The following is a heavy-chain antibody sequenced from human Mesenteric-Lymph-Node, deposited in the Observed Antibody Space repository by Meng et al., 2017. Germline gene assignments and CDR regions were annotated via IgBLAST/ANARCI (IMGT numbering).Heavy chain of an antibody. J-gene: IGHJ4*01. V-gene: IGHV4-31*03. CDR2: IYYSGST. Sequence: QVQLQESGPGRVKPSQTLSLTCTVSGGYISSGGHSWSWIRQHPGKDLEWIAYIYYSGSTYYNPSLKSRVILSVDTSKNQFSLKLSSVTAADTAVYYCARVDSSGYFLDYWGQGTLVTVSS. CDR1: GGYISSGGHS. CDR3: ARVDSSGYFLDY. D-gene: IGHD3-22*01.